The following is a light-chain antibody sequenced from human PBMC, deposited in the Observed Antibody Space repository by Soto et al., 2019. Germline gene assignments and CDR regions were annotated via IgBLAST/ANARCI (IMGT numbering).Light chain of an antibody. J-gene: IGKJ1*01. Sequence: EIVLPQTPATLSLSPGERATLSCRASQSVSSYLAWYQQKPGQAPRLLIYGASSRATGIPDRFSGSGSGTDFTLTISRLEPEDFAVYYCQQYGSSPQTFGQGTKVDIK. CDR1: QSVSSY. V-gene: IGKV3-20*01. CDR2: GAS. CDR3: QQYGSSPQT.